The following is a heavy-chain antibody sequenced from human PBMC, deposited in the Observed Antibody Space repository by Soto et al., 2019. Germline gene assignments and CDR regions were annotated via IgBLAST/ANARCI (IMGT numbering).Heavy chain of an antibody. V-gene: IGHV3-7*05. CDR3: ARDWGTPGRGSAVGYYYHYGMDV. CDR1: EFTFNTYW. J-gene: IGHJ6*02. CDR2: IKDDGSEK. Sequence: EVQLVESGGGLVQPGGSLRLSCLASEFTFNTYWMNWVRQAPGRGLEWVANIKDDGSEKNYVDSGKGRFTISRDNAKKSLYLQMSSLRGEDTAVYFCARDWGTPGRGSAVGYYYHYGMDVWGQGTTVTVSS. D-gene: IGHD6-19*01.